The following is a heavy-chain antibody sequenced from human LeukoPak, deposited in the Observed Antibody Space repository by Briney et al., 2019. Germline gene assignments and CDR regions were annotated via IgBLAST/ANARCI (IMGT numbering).Heavy chain of an antibody. CDR3: ARAQRGYSGWEMDY. J-gene: IGHJ4*02. Sequence: SQTLSLTCAISGDSVSSNSAAWNWLRQSPSRGLEWLGRTYYRSKWYNDYAVYVKSRITINPDTSKNQCSLQLNSGTPEDTAVYYCARAQRGYSGWEMDYWGQGTLVTVSS. V-gene: IGHV6-1*01. CDR1: GDSVSSNSAA. D-gene: IGHD5-12*01. CDR2: TYYRSKWYN.